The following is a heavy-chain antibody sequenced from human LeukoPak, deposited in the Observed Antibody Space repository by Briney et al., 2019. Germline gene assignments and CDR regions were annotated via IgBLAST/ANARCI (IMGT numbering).Heavy chain of an antibody. Sequence: SETLPLTCTVSGGSISSYYWSWFRQPPGKGLEWIGYIFYTGNTNYSPSLKSRVTISVDTSKNQLSLRLTSVTAADTAVYYCARVGLLGATGYYYYMDVWGKGTTVTISS. D-gene: IGHD1-26*01. CDR2: IFYTGNT. CDR3: ARVGLLGATGYYYYMDV. J-gene: IGHJ6*03. V-gene: IGHV4-59*01. CDR1: GGSISSYY.